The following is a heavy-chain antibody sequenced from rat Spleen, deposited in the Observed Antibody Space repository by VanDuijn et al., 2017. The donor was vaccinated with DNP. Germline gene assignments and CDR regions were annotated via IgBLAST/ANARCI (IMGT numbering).Heavy chain of an antibody. Sequence: EVRLQESGPGLVKPSQSLSLTCSVTGYFITSNYWAWIRKFPGNKMEYIGHISYSGSTNYNPSLKSRFSITRDTSKNQFFLQLNSVTTEDTATYYCARWSRYFDYWGQGVMVTVSS. CDR2: ISYSGST. CDR1: GYFITSNY. V-gene: IGHV3-1*01. J-gene: IGHJ2*01. CDR3: ARWSRYFDY.